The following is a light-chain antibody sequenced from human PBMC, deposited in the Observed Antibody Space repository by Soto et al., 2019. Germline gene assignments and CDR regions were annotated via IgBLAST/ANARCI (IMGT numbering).Light chain of an antibody. CDR2: GTS. J-gene: IGKJ1*01. CDR3: HQYSSSTKT. CDR1: QSVSSDY. Sequence: EIVLTQSPGTLSLSPGGRATLSCRASQSVSSDYLAWYQQKPGQAPRLLIYGTSRRATDIPDRFSGSGSGTDFTLTISRLEPEDFAVYYCHQYSSSTKTFGQGTKVDI. V-gene: IGKV3-20*01.